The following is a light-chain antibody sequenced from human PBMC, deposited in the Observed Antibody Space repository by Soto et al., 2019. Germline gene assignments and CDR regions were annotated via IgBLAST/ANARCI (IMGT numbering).Light chain of an antibody. Sequence: EIVLTQFPGSLSLSPGERATLSCRASQGVSSSYLAWYQQKPGHAPRLRIYGASSRPAGIPDRFSGSGSGTYFTLTISRMQPEVFAVYYCQQYGSSSTFGQGTRLEIK. CDR3: QQYGSSST. J-gene: IGKJ5*01. V-gene: IGKV3-20*01. CDR2: GAS. CDR1: QGVSSSY.